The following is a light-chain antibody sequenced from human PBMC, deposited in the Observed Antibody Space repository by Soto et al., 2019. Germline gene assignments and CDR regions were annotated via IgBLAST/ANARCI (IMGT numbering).Light chain of an antibody. CDR1: QSVSSN. V-gene: IGKV3-15*01. CDR2: GAS. Sequence: PGERATLSCRASQSVSSNLAWYQQKPGQAPRLLIYGASTRATGIPARFSGSGSGTEFTLTISSLLSEDFAVYHCQQYNNWPPWTFGQGTKVDNK. J-gene: IGKJ1*01. CDR3: QQYNNWPPWT.